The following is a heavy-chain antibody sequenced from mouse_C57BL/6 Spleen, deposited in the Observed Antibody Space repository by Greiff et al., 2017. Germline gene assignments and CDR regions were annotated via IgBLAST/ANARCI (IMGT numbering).Heavy chain of an antibody. CDR1: GFTFSSYT. CDR2: ISGGGGNT. Sequence: DVMLVESGGGLVKPGGSLKLSCAASGFTFSSYTMSWVRQTPEKRLEWVATISGGGGNTYYPDSVKGRFTISRDNAKNTLYLQMSSLRSEDTALYYCARYSNLWYFDVWGTGTTVTVSS. CDR3: ARYSNLWYFDV. V-gene: IGHV5-9*01. J-gene: IGHJ1*03. D-gene: IGHD2-5*01.